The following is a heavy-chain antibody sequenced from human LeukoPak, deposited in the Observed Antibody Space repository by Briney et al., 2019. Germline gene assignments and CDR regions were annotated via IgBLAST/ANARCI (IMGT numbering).Heavy chain of an antibody. V-gene: IGHV1-8*01. CDR1: GYTFTKYD. D-gene: IGHD2-15*01. CDR2: MNPNSGNT. J-gene: IGHJ4*02. CDR3: ARGPRYCSGGSCYSGTLRG. Sequence: ASVKVSCKASGYTFTKYDINWVRQAAGQGLEWMGWMNPNSGNTVYAQKFQGRVTMTRNSSISTAYMQLSSLTFEDTAVYYCARGPRYCSGGSCYSGTLRGWGQGTLVTVSS.